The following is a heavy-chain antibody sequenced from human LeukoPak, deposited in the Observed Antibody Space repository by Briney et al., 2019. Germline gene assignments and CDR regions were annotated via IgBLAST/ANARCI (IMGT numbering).Heavy chain of an antibody. Sequence: GGSLRLSCAASGFTFSSYWMHWVRQAPGKGLVWVSRINSDGSSTSYADSVKGRFTISRDNAKKSLYLQMHSLRAEDTAFYHCARVKGEGAHLDYWGQGTLVTVSS. CDR3: ARVKGEGAHLDY. CDR1: GFTFSSYW. J-gene: IGHJ4*02. V-gene: IGHV3-74*01. D-gene: IGHD1-26*01. CDR2: INSDGSST.